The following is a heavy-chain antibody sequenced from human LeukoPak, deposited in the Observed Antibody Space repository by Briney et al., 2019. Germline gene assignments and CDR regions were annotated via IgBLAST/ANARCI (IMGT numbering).Heavy chain of an antibody. V-gene: IGHV4-34*01. J-gene: IGHJ3*02. D-gene: IGHD2-2*01. CDR3: APRKTRAHAFGI. Sequence: SETLSLTCAVYGGSFSGYYWSWIRQPPGKGLEWIGEINHSGSTNYNPSLKSRVTISVDTSKNQFSLKLSSVTAADTAVYYRAPRKTRAHAFGIWGQGQWSPSLQ. CDR1: GGSFSGYY. CDR2: INHSGST.